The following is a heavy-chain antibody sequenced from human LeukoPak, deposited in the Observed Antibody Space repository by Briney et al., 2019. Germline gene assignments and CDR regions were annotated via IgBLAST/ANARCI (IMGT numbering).Heavy chain of an antibody. J-gene: IGHJ4*02. D-gene: IGHD3-10*01. CDR2: IYPGDSDT. CDR1: GYSFTSYW. V-gene: IGHV5-51*01. Sequence: GESLKICCKGSGYSFTSYWIGWVRQMPGKGLEWMGIIYPGDSDTRYSPSFQGQVTISADKSISTAYLQWSSLKASDTAMYYCARHKPYYYGSGSSYYFDYWGQGTLVTVSS. CDR3: ARHKPYYYGSGSSYYFDY.